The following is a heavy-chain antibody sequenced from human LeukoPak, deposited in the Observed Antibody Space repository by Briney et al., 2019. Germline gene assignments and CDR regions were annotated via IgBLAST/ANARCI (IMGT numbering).Heavy chain of an antibody. CDR2: IILIFGTA. CDR1: GASFSIYA. D-gene: IGHD5-24*01. V-gene: IGHV1-69*05. J-gene: IGHJ4*02. CDR3: ASGRWLQAPFDY. Sequence: SVTLSLNSSGASFSIYAISWVRQAPGQGLEWMGRIILIFGTANNAQKFQGRVTITTDESTSTAYLELSSLRSEDTAVHCCASGRWLQAPFDYWGQGTLVTVSS.